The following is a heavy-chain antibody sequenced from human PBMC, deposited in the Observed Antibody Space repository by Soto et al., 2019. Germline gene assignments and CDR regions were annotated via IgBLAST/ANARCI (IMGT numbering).Heavy chain of an antibody. CDR2: ISGSSGRT. CDR1: GFTFSSNA. V-gene: IGHV3-23*01. Sequence: EVQLLESGGALVQPGGSLRLSCAASGFTFSSNAMNWVRQAPGKGLEWVSLISGSSGRTYYPDSVKGRFTISRDNSKNTLYLQMNSLRAEDTAVYYCAKDGWGGGYDFDYWGPGTLVTVSS. CDR3: AKDGWGGGYDFDY. D-gene: IGHD5-12*01. J-gene: IGHJ4*02.